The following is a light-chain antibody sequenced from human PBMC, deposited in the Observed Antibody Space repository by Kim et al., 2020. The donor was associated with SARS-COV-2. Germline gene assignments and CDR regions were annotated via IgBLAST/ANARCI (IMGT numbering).Light chain of an antibody. V-gene: IGKV2-30*02. J-gene: IGKJ1*01. CDR2: KIS. CDR3: MQSTHWPWT. Sequence: VMTQSPLSQTVTLGQPASISCRSSQRIVHSNGKTYLNWFQQRPGQSPRRLIQKISERDSGVPDRFSGSGSGTDFTLRISRVEAEDVGVYYCMQSTHWPWTFGQGTKVDIK. CDR1: QRIVHSNGKTY.